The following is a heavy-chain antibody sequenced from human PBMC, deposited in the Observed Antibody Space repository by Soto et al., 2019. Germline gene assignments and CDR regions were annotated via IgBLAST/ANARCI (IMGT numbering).Heavy chain of an antibody. CDR2: ISASSGKK. CDR3: AGNFPALSIFDY. V-gene: IGHV1-18*01. D-gene: IGHD2-2*02. CDR1: GYTFTSYG. Sequence: ASVKVSCKASGYTFTSYGLNWVRQAPGQGLEWMGWISASSGKKNFARNFQGRVTMTTDTSTSTAYMELSSLRSDDTAVYYCAGNFPALSIFDYWGQGTLVTVSS. J-gene: IGHJ4*02.